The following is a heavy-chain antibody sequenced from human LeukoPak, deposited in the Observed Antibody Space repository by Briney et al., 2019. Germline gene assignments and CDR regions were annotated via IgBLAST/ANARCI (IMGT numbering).Heavy chain of an antibody. Sequence: GGSLRLSCAASGFTFSSYGMHWVRQAPGKGLEWVAFIRYDGSNKYYADSVKGRFTISRDNSKNTLYLQMNSLRAEDTAVYYCAEVSVTTNWGYYYYYMDVWGKGTTVTVSS. CDR2: IRYDGSNK. CDR3: AEVSVTTNWGYYYYYMDV. CDR1: GFTFSSYG. D-gene: IGHD4-11*01. V-gene: IGHV3-30*02. J-gene: IGHJ6*03.